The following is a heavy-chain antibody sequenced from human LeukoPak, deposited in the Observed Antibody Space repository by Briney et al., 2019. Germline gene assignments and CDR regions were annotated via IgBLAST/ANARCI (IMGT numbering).Heavy chain of an antibody. CDR1: GFTVSSNY. CDR3: ASDRGGYYFDY. Sequence: GGSLRLSCAASGFTVSSNYMSWVRQAPGKGLEWVSFIYSGGSTYYADSVKGRFTISRDNSNNTLYLQMNSLRAEDTAVYYCASDRGGYYFDYWGQGTLVTVSS. V-gene: IGHV3-66*01. J-gene: IGHJ4*02. D-gene: IGHD3-3*01. CDR2: IYSGGST.